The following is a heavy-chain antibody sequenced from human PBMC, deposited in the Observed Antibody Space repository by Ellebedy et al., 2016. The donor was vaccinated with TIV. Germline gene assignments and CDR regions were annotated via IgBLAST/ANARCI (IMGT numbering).Heavy chain of an antibody. Sequence: GESLKISXAASGFTFSSYAMSWVRQAPGKGLEWVSAISGSGGSTYYADSVKGRFTISRDNSKNTLYLQMNSLRAEDTAVYYCAKNYDSSGRDYWGQGTLVTVSS. J-gene: IGHJ4*02. CDR2: ISGSGGST. D-gene: IGHD3-22*01. CDR1: GFTFSSYA. V-gene: IGHV3-23*01. CDR3: AKNYDSSGRDY.